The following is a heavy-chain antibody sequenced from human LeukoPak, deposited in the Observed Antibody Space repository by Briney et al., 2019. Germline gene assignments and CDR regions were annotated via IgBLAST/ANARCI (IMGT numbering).Heavy chain of an antibody. CDR2: ISGSGGST. V-gene: IGHV3-23*01. CDR1: GFTFSSYA. D-gene: IGHD1-7*01. J-gene: IGHJ5*02. CDR3: AKEDNWNYVLWFDP. Sequence: GASLRLSCAASGFTFSSYAMSWVRQAPGKGLQCVSAISGSGGSTYYADSVKGRFAISRDNSKNTLYLQMNSLRAEDTAVYYCAKEDNWNYVLWFDPWGQGTLVTVSS.